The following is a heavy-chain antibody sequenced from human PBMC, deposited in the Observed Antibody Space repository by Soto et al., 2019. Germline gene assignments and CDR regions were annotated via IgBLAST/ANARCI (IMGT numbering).Heavy chain of an antibody. J-gene: IGHJ4*02. Sequence: SETLSLTCTVSGVSISGSYWSWIRQPPGKGLEWIGYIYYSGSTNYNPSLKSRVTISVDTSKNQFSLKLSSVTAADTAVYYCARDSRSTVTMFDYWGQGTLVTVSS. CDR2: IYYSGST. V-gene: IGHV4-59*01. D-gene: IGHD4-17*01. CDR3: ARDSRSTVTMFDY. CDR1: GVSISGSY.